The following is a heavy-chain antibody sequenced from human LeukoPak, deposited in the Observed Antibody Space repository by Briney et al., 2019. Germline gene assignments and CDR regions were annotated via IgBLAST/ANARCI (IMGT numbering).Heavy chain of an antibody. J-gene: IGHJ3*02. Sequence: SETLSLTCTVSGGSISSSSYYWGWIRQPPGKGLEWIGSIYYSGSTYYNPSLKSRVTISVDTSKNQFSLKLSSVTAADTAVYYCASAHSRYCSSTSCYRTHAFDIWGQGTMVTVPS. D-gene: IGHD2-2*01. CDR2: IYYSGST. V-gene: IGHV4-39*01. CDR3: ASAHSRYCSSTSCYRTHAFDI. CDR1: GGSISSSSYY.